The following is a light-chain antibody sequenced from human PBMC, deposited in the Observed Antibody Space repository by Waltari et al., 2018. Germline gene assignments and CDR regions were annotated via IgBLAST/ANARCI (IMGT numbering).Light chain of an antibody. V-gene: IGLV1-40*01. J-gene: IGLJ2*01. CDR3: QSYDSSLSGI. Sequence: QSVLTQPPSVSGAPGQRVTISCTGSSSNIVAGYDVHWYQQLPGAAPKLLIFSKTNRASGVPDRLPASKSGTSASLVITGLQAEDEADYFCQSYDSSLSGIFGGGTKLTVL. CDR1: SSNIVAGYD. CDR2: SKT.